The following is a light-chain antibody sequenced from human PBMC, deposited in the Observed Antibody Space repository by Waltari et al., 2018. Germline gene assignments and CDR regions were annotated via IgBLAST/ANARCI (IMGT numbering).Light chain of an antibody. CDR3: QQRSDWPRT. CDR1: QVVSSY. J-gene: IGKJ1*01. Sequence: EIVFTQYPATLSLSPGERATISCRASQVVSSYLGWYQQRPGQAPRLLIYSAANRATGIPASFSGSGSGTDCTLTISSLEPEDFAVYYCQQRSDWPRTFGQGTKVEIK. CDR2: SAA. V-gene: IGKV3-11*01.